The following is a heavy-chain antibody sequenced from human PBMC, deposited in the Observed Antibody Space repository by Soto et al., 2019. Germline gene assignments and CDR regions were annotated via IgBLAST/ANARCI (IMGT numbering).Heavy chain of an antibody. D-gene: IGHD2-21*02. J-gene: IGHJ4*02. CDR3: AKGRASDCPGCTQDY. Sequence: EVQLLESGGGLAQPGGSLRLSCAASAFTFSNYAMSWVRQAPGKGLEWVSTVSGSGDTTYYADSVKGRFTISRDNSKITLYLHMNSLRAEDTAVYYCAKGRASDCPGCTQDYWGQGTLVTVSS. CDR1: AFTFSNYA. CDR2: VSGSGDTT. V-gene: IGHV3-23*01.